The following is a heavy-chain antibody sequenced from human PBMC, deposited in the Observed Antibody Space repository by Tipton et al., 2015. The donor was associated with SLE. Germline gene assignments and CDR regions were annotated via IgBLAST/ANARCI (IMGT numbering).Heavy chain of an antibody. Sequence: TLSLTCTVSGGSISSASYSWSWIRQPPGKGLEWIGYIFHSGSTYYNPSLKSRVTISVDRSKNQFSLRLSSVTAADTAVYFCARRGYCDSTSCYTSEWFDPWGQGTLVTVSS. CDR3: ARRGYCDSTSCYTSEWFDP. D-gene: IGHD2-2*02. V-gene: IGHV4-30-2*01. J-gene: IGHJ5*02. CDR1: GGSISSASYS. CDR2: IFHSGST.